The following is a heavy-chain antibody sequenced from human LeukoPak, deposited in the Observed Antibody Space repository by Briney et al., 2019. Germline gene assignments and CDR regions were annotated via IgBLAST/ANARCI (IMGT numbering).Heavy chain of an antibody. CDR3: ARVHYDSSGYYIKLSDAFDI. D-gene: IGHD3-22*01. V-gene: IGHV4-4*07. CDR1: GYSMSSDYY. Sequence: SETLSLTCSVSGYSMSSDYYWGWIRQPPGKGLEWIGRIYTSGSTNYNPSLKSRVTMSVDTSKNQFSLKLSSVTAADTAVYYCARVHYDSSGYYIKLSDAFDIWGQGTMVTVSS. J-gene: IGHJ3*02. CDR2: IYTSGST.